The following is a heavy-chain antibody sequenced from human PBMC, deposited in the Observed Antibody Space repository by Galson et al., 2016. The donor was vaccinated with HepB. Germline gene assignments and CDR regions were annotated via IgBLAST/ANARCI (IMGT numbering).Heavy chain of an antibody. CDR3: AKSLLGVTLVSYYYGMDV. D-gene: IGHD2-21*02. CDR1: GFTFSNYV. Sequence: SLRLSCAASGFTFSNYVMNWARQAPGKGLEWVPAISGSGTNTYYEDSVKGRFTIPRDNSKNTLFLQMNSLRAEDTAVYYCAKSLLGVTLVSYYYGMDVWGQGTTVTVSS. CDR2: ISGSGTNT. J-gene: IGHJ6*02. V-gene: IGHV3-23*01.